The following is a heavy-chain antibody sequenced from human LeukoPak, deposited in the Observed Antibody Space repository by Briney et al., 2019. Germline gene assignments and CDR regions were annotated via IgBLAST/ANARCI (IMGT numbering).Heavy chain of an antibody. CDR3: ARGRLQLWSFPLPYNHYAIDV. CDR2: SNHVGST. Sequence: SGTLSLTCAASGESFSGYFWTWIRQPPGKGLERVGESNHVGSTDYNPSLKSRVTISVDTTKKQFSLNVRSVTDEDTAVYFCARGRLQLWSFPLPYNHYAIDVWGQGTTVTVSS. V-gene: IGHV4-34*01. CDR1: GESFSGYF. J-gene: IGHJ6*02. D-gene: IGHD5-18*01.